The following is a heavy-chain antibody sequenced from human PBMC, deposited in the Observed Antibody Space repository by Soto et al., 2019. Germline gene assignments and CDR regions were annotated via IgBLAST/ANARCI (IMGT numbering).Heavy chain of an antibody. Sequence: QVQLVQSGAEVKKPGSSVKVSCKASGGTFSSYAISWVRQAPGQGLEWMGGIIPIFGTANYAQKFQGRVTMTADESTSTAYMELSSLRSEDTAVYYCARGSQQLALTYYYYYGMDVWGQGTTVTVSS. CDR2: IIPIFGTA. CDR3: ARGSQQLALTYYYYYGMDV. V-gene: IGHV1-69*12. J-gene: IGHJ6*02. CDR1: GGTFSSYA. D-gene: IGHD6-6*01.